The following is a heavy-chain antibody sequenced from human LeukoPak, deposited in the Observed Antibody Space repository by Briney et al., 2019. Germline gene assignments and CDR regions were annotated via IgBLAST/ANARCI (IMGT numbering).Heavy chain of an antibody. D-gene: IGHD3-10*01. CDR1: GLTFSDYS. Sequence: GGSLRLSCVAPGLTFSDYSINWVRRAPGKGLEWVSSINPTSTTIYYADAVRGRFTISRDNAKSSLYLQMDSLRAEDAAVYYCVRLRRNSDKSYYYYYYDSWGQGILVTVSS. CDR3: VRLRRNSDKSYYYYYYDS. CDR2: INPTSTTI. J-gene: IGHJ5*01. V-gene: IGHV3-21*01.